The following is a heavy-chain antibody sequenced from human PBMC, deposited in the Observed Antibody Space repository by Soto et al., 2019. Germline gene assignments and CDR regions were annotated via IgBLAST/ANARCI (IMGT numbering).Heavy chain of an antibody. CDR1: GGTFSSYT. CDR3: ASLIGSYCSGSKPRAY. Sequence: QVQLVQSGAEVKKPGSSVKVSCKASGGTFSSYTISWVRQAPGQGLEWMGRIIPILGIANYAQKFQGRVTITADKSTSTAYMELSSLRSEDTAVYYCASLIGSYCSGSKPRAYWGQGTLVTVSS. J-gene: IGHJ4*02. CDR2: IIPILGIA. V-gene: IGHV1-69*02. D-gene: IGHD3-10*01.